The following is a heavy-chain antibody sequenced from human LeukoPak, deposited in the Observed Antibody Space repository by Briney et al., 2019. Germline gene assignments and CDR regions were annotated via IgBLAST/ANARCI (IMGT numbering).Heavy chain of an antibody. D-gene: IGHD6-13*01. CDR3: ARGYGSSWDFDY. Sequence: GRSLRLSCAASGFTFSSYAMHWVRQAPGKGLEWVAVISYDGSNKYYADSVKGRFTISRDNSKNTLYLQMNSLRAEDTAVYYCARGYGSSWDFDYWGQGTLVTVSS. CDR2: ISYDGSNK. V-gene: IGHV3-30-3*01. J-gene: IGHJ4*02. CDR1: GFTFSSYA.